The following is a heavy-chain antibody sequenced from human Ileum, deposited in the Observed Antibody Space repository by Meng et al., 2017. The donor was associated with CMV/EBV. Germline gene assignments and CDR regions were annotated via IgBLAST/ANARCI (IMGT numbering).Heavy chain of an antibody. CDR2: ILYDGNNK. D-gene: IGHD2-2*02. J-gene: IGHJ4*02. CDR1: GFTFSNYA. V-gene: IGHV3-30*04. Sequence: GGSLRLSCAASGFTFSNYAMHWVRQAPGKGLEWLAVILYDGNNKYYADSVKGRLTSSRDNVKGALDLQMNSLRADDTAVYYCARGRVACSSTSCHRGGLDNWGQGTLVTVSS. CDR3: ARGRVACSSTSCHRGGLDN.